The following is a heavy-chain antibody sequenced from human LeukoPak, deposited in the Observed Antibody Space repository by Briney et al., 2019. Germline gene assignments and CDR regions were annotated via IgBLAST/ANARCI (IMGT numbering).Heavy chain of an antibody. CDR3: ARDTRGRIQPNYYFDS. CDR2: TYYRSKWYS. V-gene: IGHV6-1*01. Sequence: SQTLSLTCAISGDSVSSNSATWNWIRQSPSRGLEWLGRTYYRSKWYSDYAVSVKSRITISPDTSKNQFSLQLNPVTPEDAAVYYCARDTRGRIQPNYYFDSWGQGTQVTVSS. D-gene: IGHD5-18*01. CDR1: GDSVSSNSAT. J-gene: IGHJ4*02.